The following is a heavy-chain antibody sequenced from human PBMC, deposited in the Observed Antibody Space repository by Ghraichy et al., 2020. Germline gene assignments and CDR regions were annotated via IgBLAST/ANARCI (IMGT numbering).Heavy chain of an antibody. Sequence: SETLSLTCAVSGVSISSSNWWSWVRQPPGKGLEWIGEIYYSGSTNYNPSLKSRVTISVDKSKNQFSLKLSSVTAADTAVYYCARCLLGRGIVAVEYGMDVWGQGTTVTVSS. D-gene: IGHD3-22*01. CDR3: ARCLLGRGIVAVEYGMDV. CDR1: GVSISSSNW. CDR2: IYYSGST. V-gene: IGHV4-4*02. J-gene: IGHJ6*02.